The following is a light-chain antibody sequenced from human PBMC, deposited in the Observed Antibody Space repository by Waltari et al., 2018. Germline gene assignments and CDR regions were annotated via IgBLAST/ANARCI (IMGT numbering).Light chain of an antibody. CDR1: QGISNY. Sequence: DIQLTQSPSFLSASVRDRVTITCRASQGISNYLAWYQQKPGKAPKLLIYSASTLQSGVPSRFSGSGSGTEFSLTISSLQPEDFATYYCQQAYTTVFGGGTRVDI. J-gene: IGKJ4*01. V-gene: IGKV1-9*01. CDR2: SAS. CDR3: QQAYTTV.